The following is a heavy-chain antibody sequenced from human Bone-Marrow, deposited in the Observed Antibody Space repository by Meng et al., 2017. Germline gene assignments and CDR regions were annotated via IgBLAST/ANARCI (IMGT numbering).Heavy chain of an antibody. CDR1: GGTFSSYA. CDR2: IIPIFGTA. CDR3: ARDPNDNEIYGSGSYYKESDY. V-gene: IGHV1-69*13. D-gene: IGHD3-10*01. Sequence: SVKVSCKASGGTFSSYAISWVRQAPGQGLEWMGGIIPIFGTANYAQKFQGRVTITADESTSTAYMELSRLRSDDTAVYYCARDPNDNEIYGSGSYYKESDYWGQGTLVTVSS. J-gene: IGHJ4*02.